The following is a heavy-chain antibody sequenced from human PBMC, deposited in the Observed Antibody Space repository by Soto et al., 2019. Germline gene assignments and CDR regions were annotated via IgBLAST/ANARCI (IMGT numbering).Heavy chain of an antibody. V-gene: IGHV4-39*01. J-gene: IGHJ3*02. CDR1: GGSISSSSYY. Sequence: PSETLSLTCTVPGGSISSSSYYWGWIRQPPGKGLEWIGSIYYSGRTYYNPSLKSRVTISVDTSKNQFSLKLSSVTAADTAVYYCARPGSYYYDSSGYYDDAFDIWGQGTLVTVSS. CDR3: ARPGSYYYDSSGYYDDAFDI. CDR2: IYYSGRT. D-gene: IGHD3-22*01.